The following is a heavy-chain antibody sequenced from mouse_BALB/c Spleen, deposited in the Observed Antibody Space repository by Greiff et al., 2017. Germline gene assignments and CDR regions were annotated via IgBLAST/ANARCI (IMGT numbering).Heavy chain of an antibody. D-gene: IGHD2-4*01. Sequence: QVQLQQSGAELVRPGASVTLSCKASGYTFTDYEMHWVKQTPVHGLEWIGAIDPETGGTVYNQKFKGKATLTADKSSSTAYMELRSLTSEDSAVYYCTRDYDYDLGYFDYWGQGTTLTVSS. CDR3: TRDYDYDLGYFDY. CDR1: GYTFTDYE. CDR2: IDPETGGT. V-gene: IGHV1-15*01. J-gene: IGHJ2*01.